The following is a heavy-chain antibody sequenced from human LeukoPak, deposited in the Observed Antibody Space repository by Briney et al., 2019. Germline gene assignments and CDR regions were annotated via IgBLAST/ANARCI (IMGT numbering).Heavy chain of an antibody. Sequence: GGSLRLSCADSGFTFSSNWMHWVRQAPGKGLVWVSRIASDGSSTDYADSVRGRFTISRDNAKNTLYLQMNSLRAEDTAVYYCTSARYGGNSDYWGQGTLVTDSS. D-gene: IGHD4-23*01. CDR2: IASDGSST. V-gene: IGHV3-74*01. CDR1: GFTFSSNW. J-gene: IGHJ4*02. CDR3: TSARYGGNSDY.